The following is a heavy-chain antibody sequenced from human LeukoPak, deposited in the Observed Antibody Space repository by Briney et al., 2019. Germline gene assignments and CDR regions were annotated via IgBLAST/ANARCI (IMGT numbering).Heavy chain of an antibody. CDR3: TTDTPMYYYGSGSSTRFDP. J-gene: IGHJ5*02. CDR1: GFTFSNAW. V-gene: IGHV3-15*01. CDR2: IKSKTDGGTT. Sequence: GGSLRLSCAASGFTFSNAWMSWVRQAPGKGLEWVGRIKSKTDGGTTDYAAPVKGRFTISRDDSKNTLYLRMNSLKTEDTAVYYCTTDTPMYYYGSGSSTRFDPWGQGTLVTVSS. D-gene: IGHD3-10*01.